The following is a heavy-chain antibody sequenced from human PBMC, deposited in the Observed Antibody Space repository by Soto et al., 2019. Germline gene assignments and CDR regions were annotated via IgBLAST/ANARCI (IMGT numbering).Heavy chain of an antibody. J-gene: IGHJ4*02. CDR1: GFTFSSYA. V-gene: IGHV3-23*01. D-gene: IGHD3-22*01. Sequence: PGGSLRLSCAASGFTFSSYAMSWVRQAPGKGLEWVSAISGSGGSTYYADSVKGRFTISRDNSKDTLYLQMNSLRAEDTAVYYCAKVRIGGIVVGALNWGQGTRVTVAS. CDR2: ISGSGGST. CDR3: AKVRIGGIVVGALN.